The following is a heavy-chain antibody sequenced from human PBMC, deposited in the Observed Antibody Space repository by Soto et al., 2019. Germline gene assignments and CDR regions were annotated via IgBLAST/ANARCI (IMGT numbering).Heavy chain of an antibody. V-gene: IGHV4-4*02. CDR1: GDSISSYNW. CDR2: IYHSGST. D-gene: IGHD1-7*01. CDR3: YSEHLWNYAY. J-gene: IGHJ4*02. Sequence: SETLSLTCAVSGDSISSYNWWSWVRQPPGKGLEWIGEIYHSGSTNYNPSLKSRLTISVDKSKNQFSLNLSSVTAADTAVYYCYSEHLWNYAYWGQGTLVT.